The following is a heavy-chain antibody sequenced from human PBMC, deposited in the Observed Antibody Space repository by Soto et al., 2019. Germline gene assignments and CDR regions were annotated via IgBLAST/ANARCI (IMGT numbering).Heavy chain of an antibody. CDR3: AKVDRRRSGYDLGVLGAFDI. D-gene: IGHD5-12*01. Sequence: GGSLRLSCAASGFTFSSYAMSWVRQAPGKGLEWVSAISGSGGSTYYADSVKGRFTISRDNSKNTLYLQMNSLRAEDTAVYYCAKVDRRRSGYDLGVLGAFDIWGQGTMVTVSS. CDR1: GFTFSSYA. CDR2: ISGSGGST. V-gene: IGHV3-23*01. J-gene: IGHJ3*02.